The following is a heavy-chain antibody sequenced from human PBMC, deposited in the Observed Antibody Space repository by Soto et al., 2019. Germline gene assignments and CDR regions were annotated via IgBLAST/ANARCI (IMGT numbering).Heavy chain of an antibody. V-gene: IGHV1-2*04. CDR3: ARVGDGYNQGMDV. CDR2: INPNSGGT. Sequence: ASVTVSCKASGSTFTGYYMHWVRQAPGQGLEWMGWINPNSGGTNYAQKFQGWVTMTRDTSISTAYMAPSRLRSDDTAVYYCARVGDGYNQGMDVWGQGTTVTVS. J-gene: IGHJ6*02. D-gene: IGHD5-12*01. CDR1: GSTFTGYY.